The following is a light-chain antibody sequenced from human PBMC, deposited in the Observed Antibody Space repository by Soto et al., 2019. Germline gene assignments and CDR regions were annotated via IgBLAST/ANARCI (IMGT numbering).Light chain of an antibody. CDR3: QSYDSNTVV. CDR1: SGGIASNY. J-gene: IGLJ2*01. Sequence: NFMLTKPHSVSESPGKTGIISFTPSSGGIASNYVQWYQQRPGSAPSTVIYEDNQRPSGVPDRFSGSTDVSSNSASLTISGLQTEDEADYYCQSYDSNTVVFGGGTKLTVL. CDR2: EDN. V-gene: IGLV6-57*04.